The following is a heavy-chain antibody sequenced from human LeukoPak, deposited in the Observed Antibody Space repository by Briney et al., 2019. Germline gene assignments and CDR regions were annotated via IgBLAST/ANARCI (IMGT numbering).Heavy chain of an antibody. CDR2: IHHRGST. D-gene: IGHD5-12*01. Sequence: PSETLSLTCTVSGGSISTYYWSWIRRPPGGGREWMAYIHHRGSTNYNPSLQRRFTISADTPKNQFSLKLNSVTAADSAVYYCARWILTHDDYGMDVWGQGTSVIVSS. V-gene: IGHV4-59*01. J-gene: IGHJ6*02. CDR3: ARWILTHDDYGMDV. CDR1: GGSISTYY.